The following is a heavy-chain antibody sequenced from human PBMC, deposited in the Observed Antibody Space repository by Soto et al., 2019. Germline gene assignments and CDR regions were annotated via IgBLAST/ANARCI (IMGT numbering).Heavy chain of an antibody. V-gene: IGHV1-24*01. CDR3: AREYCMGTSCYGSDF. D-gene: IGHD2-2*01. CDR2: FGTDYGET. Sequence: ASVKVSCKVSGYTLTELSMHWVRQAPGKRLEWMGWFGTDYGETNYAQKFQGRLTMTKDTSTTTAYMELRSLRSDDTAVYYCAREYCMGTSCYGSDFWGRGTLVNVSS. J-gene: IGHJ4*02. CDR1: GYTLTELS.